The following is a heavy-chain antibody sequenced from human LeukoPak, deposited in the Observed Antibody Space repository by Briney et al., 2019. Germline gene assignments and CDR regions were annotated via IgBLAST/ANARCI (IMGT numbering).Heavy chain of an antibody. CDR2: ISGSGGST. J-gene: IGHJ4*02. Sequence: GGSLRLSCAASGFTFNTYAMSWVRQAPGKGLEWVSAISGSGGSTYYADSVKGRFTISRDNSKNTLYLQMNSLRAEDTAVYYCAKEAYDYVWGSYRFFNAQPSPDYWGQGTLVTVSS. D-gene: IGHD3-16*02. CDR3: AKEAYDYVWGSYRFFNAQPSPDY. CDR1: GFTFNTYA. V-gene: IGHV3-23*01.